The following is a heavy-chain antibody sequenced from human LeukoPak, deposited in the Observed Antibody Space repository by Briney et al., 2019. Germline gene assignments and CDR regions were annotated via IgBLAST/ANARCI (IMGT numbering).Heavy chain of an antibody. CDR2: NSGSI. CDR3: AKDSRSSSGYYYYMDV. D-gene: IGHD6-6*01. J-gene: IGHJ6*03. V-gene: IGHV3-9*01. CDR1: GFTFDDYA. Sequence: GGSLRLSCAASGFTFDDYAMHWVRPAPGKGLEWVSGNSGSIGYADSVKGRFTISRYNAKNSLYLQMNSLRAEDTALYYCAKDSRSSSGYYYYMDVWGKGTTVTVSS.